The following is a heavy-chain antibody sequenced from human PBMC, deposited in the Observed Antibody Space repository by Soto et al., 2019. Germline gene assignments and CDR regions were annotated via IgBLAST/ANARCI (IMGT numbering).Heavy chain of an antibody. CDR3: ARSGYYHDSSGYYYPDY. Sequence: ATVKFSYKASRCTFTSYAISWVQQAPGQGLEWMGRISAYSGNTNYAQKFQGRVTMTRDTSTSTAYMELRSLRSDDTAVYYCARSGYYHDSSGYYYPDYWGQGTLVTVSS. D-gene: IGHD3-22*01. V-gene: IGHV1-18*01. J-gene: IGHJ4*02. CDR2: ISAYSGNT. CDR1: RCTFTSYA.